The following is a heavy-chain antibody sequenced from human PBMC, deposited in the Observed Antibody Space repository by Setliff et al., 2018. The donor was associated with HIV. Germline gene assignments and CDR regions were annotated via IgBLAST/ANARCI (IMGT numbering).Heavy chain of an antibody. CDR3: TRRRRAPGTGDLEAY. D-gene: IGHD7-27*01. CDR2: IYPDDSDT. J-gene: IGHJ4*02. Sequence: PGESLKISCKGSGFTFTDYWIGWVRQMPEKGLEWMGIIYPDDSDTRYSPSFQGQVTLSADRSITTAYLQWDSLKASDTAMYYCTRRRRAPGTGDLEAYWGQGTLVTVSS. CDR1: GFTFTDYW. V-gene: IGHV5-51*01.